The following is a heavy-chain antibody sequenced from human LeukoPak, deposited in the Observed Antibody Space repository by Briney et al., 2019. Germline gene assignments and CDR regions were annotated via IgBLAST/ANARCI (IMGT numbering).Heavy chain of an antibody. CDR3: ARDGGDCSSTSCYDRHDY. CDR1: GFTFSSYW. CDR2: IKRDGSEK. Sequence: GGSLRLSCAASGFTFSSYWMTWVRQAPGEGLEWVANIKRDGSEKYYVDSGKGRFTISRNNAKNSMYLQMNSLRAEDTAVYYCARDGGDCSSTSCYDRHDYWGQGTMVTVSS. J-gene: IGHJ4*02. D-gene: IGHD2-2*01. V-gene: IGHV3-7*04.